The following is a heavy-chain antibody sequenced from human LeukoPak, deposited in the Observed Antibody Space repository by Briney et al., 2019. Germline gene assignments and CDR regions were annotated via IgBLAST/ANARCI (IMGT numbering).Heavy chain of an antibody. D-gene: IGHD6-19*01. J-gene: IGHJ4*02. Sequence: PSETLSLTCAVYGGSFSGYYWTWIRQPPGKGLEWIGEINHSGSSNYSPSLKSRVTISVDTSKNQFSLKLGSVTAADTAVYYCARRNPSSGWPFDYWGQGTLVTVSS. CDR3: ARRNPSSGWPFDY. CDR1: GGSFSGYY. V-gene: IGHV4-34*01. CDR2: INHSGSS.